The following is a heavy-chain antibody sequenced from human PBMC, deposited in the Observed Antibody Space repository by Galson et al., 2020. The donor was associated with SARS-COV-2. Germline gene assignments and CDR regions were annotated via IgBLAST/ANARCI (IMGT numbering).Heavy chain of an antibody. D-gene: IGHD1-26*01. CDR3: VRVTSGSYIYDY. J-gene: IGHJ4*01. CDR1: GYSLNKNW. V-gene: IGHV5-51*01. Sequence: KIGESLKIFCGGPGYSLNKNWNGWVRQRTGKGLEWMGTIYPDDSQNRDSLSFRGHVTMSADKSINAAYLQWTSPKASDTAIYYCVRVTSGSYIYDYWGQGTLVTVSS. CDR2: IYPDDSQN.